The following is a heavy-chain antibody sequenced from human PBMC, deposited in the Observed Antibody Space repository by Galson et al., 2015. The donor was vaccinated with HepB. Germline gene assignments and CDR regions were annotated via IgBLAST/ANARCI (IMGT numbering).Heavy chain of an antibody. D-gene: IGHD3-9*01. Sequence: CAISGDSVSSNSAAWNWIRPSPSRGLEWLGRTYYRSKWYNDYAVSVKSRITINPDTSKNQFSLQLNSVTPEDTAVYYCARVSIQYYDILTGSKNDAFDIWGQGTMVTVSS. CDR1: GDSVSSNSAA. CDR2: TYYRSKWYN. V-gene: IGHV6-1*01. CDR3: ARVSIQYYDILTGSKNDAFDI. J-gene: IGHJ3*02.